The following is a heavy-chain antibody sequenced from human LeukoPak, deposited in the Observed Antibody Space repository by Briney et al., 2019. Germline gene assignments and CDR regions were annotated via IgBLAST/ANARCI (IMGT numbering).Heavy chain of an antibody. CDR3: ARDPDYYDSRVVDF. CDR2: ISSDPSHT. CDR1: GFPFSSVG. D-gene: IGHD3-22*01. J-gene: IGHJ4*02. Sequence: GGSLRLSCVASGFPFSSVGMNWVRQAPGKGLEWVSYISSDPSHTYYADSVRGRFTISRDNAKHPLYLQMDNLRTEDTAMYYCARDPDYYDSRVVDFWGQGTRVTVSS. V-gene: IGHV3-21*01.